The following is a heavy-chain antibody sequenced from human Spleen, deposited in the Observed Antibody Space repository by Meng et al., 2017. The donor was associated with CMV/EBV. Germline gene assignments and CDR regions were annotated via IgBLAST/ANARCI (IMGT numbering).Heavy chain of an antibody. CDR3: ARARYDFWSGYYHFDY. D-gene: IGHD3-3*01. CDR2: INSDGSNT. CDR1: GFTFSNFW. V-gene: IGHV3-74*01. J-gene: IGHJ4*02. Sequence: GESLKISCAASGFTFSNFWMHWVRQAPGKGLVWVSRINSDGSNTNYADSVKGRFTISRDNSKNTLYLQMNSLRAEDTAVYYCARARYDFWSGYYHFDYWGQGTLVTVSS.